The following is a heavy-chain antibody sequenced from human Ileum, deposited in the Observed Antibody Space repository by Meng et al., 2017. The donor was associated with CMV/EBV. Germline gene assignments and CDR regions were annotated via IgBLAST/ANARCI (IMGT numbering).Heavy chain of an antibody. V-gene: IGHV3-30*02. J-gene: IGHJ4*02. Sequence: GESLKISCAASGFTFSSYGIHWVRQAPGKGLEWVAFIRYDGSNQYYVDSVKGRFTISRDNSKNTLYLQMDSLRAEDTAVYYCATDWYSSGWYPTLVDYWGQGTPVTVSS. CDR3: ATDWYSSGWYPTLVDY. D-gene: IGHD6-19*01. CDR1: GFTFSSYG. CDR2: IRYDGSNQ.